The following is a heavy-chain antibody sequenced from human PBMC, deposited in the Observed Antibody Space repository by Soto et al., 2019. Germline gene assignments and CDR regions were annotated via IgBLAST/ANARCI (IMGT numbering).Heavy chain of an antibody. D-gene: IGHD4-17*01. CDR3: ARGHMGPYGDYGTYGY. J-gene: IGHJ4*02. V-gene: IGHV3-33*01. CDR1: GFTFSSYG. CDR2: IWYDGSNK. Sequence: QVQLVESGGGVVQPGRSLRLSCAASGFTFSSYGMHWVRQAPGKGLEWVAVIWYDGSNKYYADSVKGRFTISRDNSKNALYLQMNSLRAEGTAVYYCARGHMGPYGDYGTYGYWGQGTLVTVSS.